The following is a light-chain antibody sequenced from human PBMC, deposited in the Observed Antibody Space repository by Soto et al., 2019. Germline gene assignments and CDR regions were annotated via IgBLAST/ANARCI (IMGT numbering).Light chain of an antibody. CDR3: LLFYGVGLV. CDR1: TGAVTSGHY. J-gene: IGLJ2*01. CDR2: STN. Sequence: QTVVTQEPSLTVSPGGTVTLTCASSTGAVTSGHYPNWFQQKPGQTPRALIYSTNNKHSWTPARFSGSLLGGKAALTLSGAQPEDEVEYYCLLFYGVGLVFGGGTQLTVL. V-gene: IGLV7-43*01.